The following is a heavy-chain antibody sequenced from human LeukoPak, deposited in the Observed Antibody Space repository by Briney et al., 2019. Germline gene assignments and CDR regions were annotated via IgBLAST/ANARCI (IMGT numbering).Heavy chain of an antibody. CDR1: GFTFSSYG. Sequence: PGGSLRLSCAASGFTFSSYGMPWVRQAPGKGLEWVAVIWYDGSNKYYADSVKGRFTISRDNSKNTLYLQMNSLRAEDTAVYYCARTIYGDYYFDYWGQGTLVTVSS. J-gene: IGHJ4*02. V-gene: IGHV3-33*01. D-gene: IGHD4-17*01. CDR2: IWYDGSNK. CDR3: ARTIYGDYYFDY.